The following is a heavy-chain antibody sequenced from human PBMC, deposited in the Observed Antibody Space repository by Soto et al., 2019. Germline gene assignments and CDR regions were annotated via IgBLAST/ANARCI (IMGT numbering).Heavy chain of an antibody. J-gene: IGHJ4*02. V-gene: IGHV4-34*01. D-gene: IGHD5-18*01. CDR1: GGSFSGYY. Sequence: SETLSLTCAVYGGSFSGYYWSWIRQPPGKGLEWIGEINHSGSTNYNPSLKSRVTISVDTSKNQFSLKLSSVTAADTAVYYCARATEGAMASYFDYWGQGTLVTVSS. CDR2: INHSGST. CDR3: ARATEGAMASYFDY.